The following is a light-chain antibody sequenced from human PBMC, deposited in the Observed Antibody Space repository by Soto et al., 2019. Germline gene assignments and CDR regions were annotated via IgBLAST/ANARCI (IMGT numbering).Light chain of an antibody. CDR1: QGISS. J-gene: IGKJ1*01. CDR3: QQIDSYPRS. CDR2: AAS. V-gene: IGKV1-9*01. Sequence: IQLTQSPSSLSASVGDRVTITCRAGQGISSLAWYQQKPGKAPNLLISAASTLQTGVPSRFSGSGSGTDFALTISSLQPEDFATYYCQQIDSYPRSFGQGTEVEIK.